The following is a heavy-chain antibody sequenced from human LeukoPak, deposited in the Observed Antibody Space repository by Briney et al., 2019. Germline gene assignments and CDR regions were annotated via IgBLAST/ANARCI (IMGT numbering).Heavy chain of an antibody. J-gene: IGHJ4*02. D-gene: IGHD3-3*01. V-gene: IGHV1-24*01. CDR3: ATPGRGFLEWLLIYY. CDR2: FDPEDGET. Sequence: GASVNVSCKVSGYTLTELSMHWVRQAPGKGLEWMGGFDPEDGETIYAQKFQGRVTMTEDTSTDTAYMELSSLRSEDTAVYYCATPGRGFLEWLLIYYWGQGTLVTVSS. CDR1: GYTLTELS.